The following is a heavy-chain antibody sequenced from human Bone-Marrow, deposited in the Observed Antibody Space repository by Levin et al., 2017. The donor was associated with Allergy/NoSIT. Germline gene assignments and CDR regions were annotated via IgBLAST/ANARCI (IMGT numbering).Heavy chain of an antibody. CDR1: GFIFPSYA. CDR3: AKAETTVMLDYSYFDV. CDR2: LDGSSGKT. Sequence: GGSLRLSCEASGFIFPSYAMSWVRQAPGKGLEWVSSLDGSSGKTHYADSVKGRFTISREYSKDTLFLQMNSLRAEDTARYYCAKAETTVMLDYSYFDVWGEGTAVTVSS. V-gene: IGHV3-23*01. D-gene: IGHD4-17*01. J-gene: IGHJ6*03.